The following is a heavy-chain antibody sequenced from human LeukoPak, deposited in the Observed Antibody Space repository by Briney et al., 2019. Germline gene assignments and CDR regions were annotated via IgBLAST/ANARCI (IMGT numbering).Heavy chain of an antibody. CDR2: IYHSGST. CDR3: ARVPKSSSSFDY. J-gene: IGHJ4*02. V-gene: IGHV4-30-2*01. Sequence: SETLSLTCTVSGGSISSGGYYWSWIRQPPGKGLEWIGYIYHSGSTYYNPSLKSRVTISVDRSKNQFSLKLSSVTAADTAVYYCARVPKSSSSFDYWGQGTLVTVSS. D-gene: IGHD6-6*01. CDR1: GGSISSGGYY.